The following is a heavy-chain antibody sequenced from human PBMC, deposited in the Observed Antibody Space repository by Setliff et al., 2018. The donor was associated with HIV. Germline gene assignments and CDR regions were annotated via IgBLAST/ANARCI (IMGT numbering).Heavy chain of an antibody. CDR2: ISSSSSTI. J-gene: IGHJ5*02. V-gene: IGHV3-48*01. Sequence: GESLKISCAASGFTFSGAEIHWVRQAPGKGLEWVSYISSSSSTIYYADSVKGRFTISRDNAKNSLYLQMNSLRAEDTAVYYCARTASYGNSWYHWFDPWGQGTLVTVSS. CDR3: ARTASYGNSWYHWFDP. CDR1: GFTFSGAE. D-gene: IGHD6-13*01.